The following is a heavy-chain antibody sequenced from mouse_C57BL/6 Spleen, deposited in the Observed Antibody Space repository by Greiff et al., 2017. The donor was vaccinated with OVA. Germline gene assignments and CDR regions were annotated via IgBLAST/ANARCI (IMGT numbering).Heavy chain of an antibody. V-gene: IGHV6-3*01. Sequence: EVQRVESGGGLVQPGGSMKLSCVASGFTFSNYWMNWVRQSPEKGLEWVAQIRLKSDNYATHYAESVKGRFTISRDDSKSSVYLQMNNLRAEDTGIYYCTGGDGYYPAWFAYWGQGTLVTVSA. D-gene: IGHD2-3*01. J-gene: IGHJ3*01. CDR3: TGGDGYYPAWFAY. CDR2: IRLKSDNYAT. CDR1: GFTFSNYW.